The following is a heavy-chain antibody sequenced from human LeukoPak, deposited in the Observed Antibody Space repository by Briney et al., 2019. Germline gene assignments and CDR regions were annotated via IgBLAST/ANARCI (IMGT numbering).Heavy chain of an antibody. CDR2: SYSGGSS. D-gene: IGHD3-16*02. Sequence: GGSLRLSCAASGFILSTYVMSWVRQAPGKGLEWVSVSYSGGSSYYADSVKGRFTISRDNSKNTLYLQMNSLRAEDTAVYFCAREEHYRRYFALWGRGTLVTVSS. V-gene: IGHV3-53*01. CDR3: AREEHYRRYFAL. J-gene: IGHJ2*01. CDR1: GFILSTYV.